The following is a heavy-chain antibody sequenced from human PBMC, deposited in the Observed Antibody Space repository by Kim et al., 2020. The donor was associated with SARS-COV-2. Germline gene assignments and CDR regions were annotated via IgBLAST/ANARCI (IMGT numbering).Heavy chain of an antibody. V-gene: IGHV3-23*01. J-gene: IGHJ4*02. CDR1: GFTFSSYA. CDR3: AKDPRQRGYSYGNDY. CDR2: ISGSGGST. Sequence: GGSLRLSCAASGFTFSSYAMSWVRQAPGKGLEWVSAISGSGGSTYYADSVKGRFTISRDNSKNTLYLQMNSLRAEDTAVYYCAKDPRQRGYSYGNDYWGQGTLVTVSS. D-gene: IGHD5-18*01.